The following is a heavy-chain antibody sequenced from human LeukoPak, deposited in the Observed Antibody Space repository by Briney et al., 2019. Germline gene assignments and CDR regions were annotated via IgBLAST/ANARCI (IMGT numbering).Heavy chain of an antibody. V-gene: IGHV4-59*01. CDR3: ASAVRESRYCSSTSCHTALDY. CDR2: IYYSGST. D-gene: IGHD2-2*02. CDR1: GGSISSYY. J-gene: IGHJ4*02. Sequence: SETLSLTCTVSGGSISSYYWSWIRQPPGKGLEWIGYIYYSGSTNYNPSLKSRVTISVDTSKNQFSLKLSSVTAADTAVYYCASAVRESRYCSSTSCHTALDYWGQGTLVAVSS.